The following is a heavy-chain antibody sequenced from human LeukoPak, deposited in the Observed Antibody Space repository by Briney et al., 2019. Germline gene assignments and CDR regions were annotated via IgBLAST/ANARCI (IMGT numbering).Heavy chain of an antibody. D-gene: IGHD3-10*01. CDR2: ISGSGGST. CDR3: AKDYYGSGSSSCGMDV. CDR1: GFTFSSYA. V-gene: IGHV3-23*01. Sequence: PGGSLRLSCAASGFTFSSYAMSWVRQAPGKGLEWVSAISGSGGSTYYADSVKGRFTISRDNSKNTLSLQMNSLRAEDTAVYYCAKDYYGSGSSSCGMDVWGQGTTVTVSS. J-gene: IGHJ6*02.